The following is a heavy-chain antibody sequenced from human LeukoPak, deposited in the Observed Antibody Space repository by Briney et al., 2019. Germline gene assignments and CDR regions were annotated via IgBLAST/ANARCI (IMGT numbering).Heavy chain of an antibody. CDR3: ARGSHSGHPRPGIAAAGTVGAEYFQH. D-gene: IGHD6-13*01. Sequence: PSETLSLTCTVSGGSISSGSYYWSWIRQPAGKGLEWIGRIYTSGSTNYNPSLKSRVTISVDTSKNQFSLKLSSVTAADTAVYYCARGSHSGHPRPGIAAAGTVGAEYFQHWGQGTLVTVSS. J-gene: IGHJ1*01. V-gene: IGHV4-61*02. CDR1: GGSISSGSYY. CDR2: IYTSGST.